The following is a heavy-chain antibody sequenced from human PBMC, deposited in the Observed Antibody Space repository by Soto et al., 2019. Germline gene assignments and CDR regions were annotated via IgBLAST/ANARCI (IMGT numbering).Heavy chain of an antibody. D-gene: IGHD6-6*01. CDR2: VSAYNGER. CDR3: SRGTSIPASGDY. V-gene: IGHV1-18*01. Sequence: QVQLVQSGAEVKKPGASVKVSCKASGYTFTNYGINWVRQAPGQGREWLGWVSAYNGERRYAQRVQARVIMTTDTSTTTAYMELRSLRSDDTAVYYCSRGTSIPASGDYWGQGPLVTVSS. J-gene: IGHJ4*01. CDR1: GYTFTNYG.